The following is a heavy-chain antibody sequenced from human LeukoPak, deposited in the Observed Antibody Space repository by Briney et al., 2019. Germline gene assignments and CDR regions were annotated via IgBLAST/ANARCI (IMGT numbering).Heavy chain of an antibody. Sequence: SVKVSCKASGGTFSSYAISWVRQAPGQGLEWMGGIISIFGTANYAQKFQGRVTITADASTSTAHMALSSLRSGDTAVYYCARKSVAGTLVGAFDIWGQGTMVTVSS. V-gene: IGHV1-69*01. D-gene: IGHD6-19*01. J-gene: IGHJ3*02. CDR3: ARKSVAGTLVGAFDI. CDR1: GGTFSSYA. CDR2: IISIFGTA.